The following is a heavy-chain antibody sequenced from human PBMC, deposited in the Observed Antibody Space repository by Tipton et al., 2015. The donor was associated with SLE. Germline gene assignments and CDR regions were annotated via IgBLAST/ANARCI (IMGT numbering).Heavy chain of an antibody. J-gene: IGHJ4*02. D-gene: IGHD3-16*01. CDR2: IYYRGNT. Sequence: TLSLTCSVSGGSFSSHSLSWFRQPPGKGLGWIGTIYYRGNTKYNPSLKSRVTISLDTSRTQFSLSVNSVTAADTAVFYCARSMLTTKRVFDYWGQGTLVTVSS. V-gene: IGHV4-59*11. CDR3: ARSMLTTKRVFDY. CDR1: GGSFSSHS.